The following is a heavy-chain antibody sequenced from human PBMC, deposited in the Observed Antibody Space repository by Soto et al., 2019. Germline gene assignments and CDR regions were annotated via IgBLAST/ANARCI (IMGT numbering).Heavy chain of an antibody. D-gene: IGHD2-2*01. V-gene: IGHV3-30*18. CDR3: AKFLDCSGTSCRYDAFDI. J-gene: IGHJ3*02. Sequence: PGGSLRLSCAASGFTFSNYGMHWVRQAPAKGLEWVAVISYDGINKYYADSVKGRFTISRDNSKNTLYLQMNSLRAEDTAVYYCAKFLDCSGTSCRYDAFDIWGQGTLVTVSS. CDR1: GFTFSNYG. CDR2: ISYDGINK.